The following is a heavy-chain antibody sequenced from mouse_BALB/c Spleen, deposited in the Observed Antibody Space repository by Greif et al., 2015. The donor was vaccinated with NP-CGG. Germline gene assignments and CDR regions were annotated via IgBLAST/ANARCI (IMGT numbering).Heavy chain of an antibody. D-gene: IGHD4-1*01. CDR3: ARGTGPWYFDV. CDR1: GLTFTDYY. Sequence: EVKLVESGGGLVQPGGSLRLSCATSGLTFTDYYMSWVRQPPGKALEWLGFIRNKANGYTTEYSASVKGRFTISRDNSQSILYLQMNTLRAEDSATYYCARGTGPWYFDVWGAGTTVTVSS. V-gene: IGHV7-3*02. CDR2: IRNKANGYTT. J-gene: IGHJ1*01.